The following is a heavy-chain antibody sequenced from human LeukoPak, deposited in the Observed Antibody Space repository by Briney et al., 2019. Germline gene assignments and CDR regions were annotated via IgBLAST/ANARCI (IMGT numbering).Heavy chain of an antibody. V-gene: IGHV3-23*01. J-gene: IGHJ4*02. D-gene: IGHD2-2*01. CDR1: GFTFSNHG. CDR3: AKDLRKTVVVPAANYFDY. Sequence: GGSLRLSCAASGFTFSNHGMNWVRQAPGKGLEWVSAISGSGGSTYYADSVKGRFTISRDNSKNTLYLQMNSLRAEDTAVYYCAKDLRKTVVVPAANYFDYWGQGTLVTVSS. CDR2: ISGSGGST.